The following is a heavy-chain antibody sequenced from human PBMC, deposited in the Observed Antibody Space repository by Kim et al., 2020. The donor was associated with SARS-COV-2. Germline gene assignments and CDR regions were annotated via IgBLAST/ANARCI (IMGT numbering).Heavy chain of an antibody. V-gene: IGHV4-59*13. CDR3: ARDPSVGGGLEFDP. D-gene: IGHD3-16*01. J-gene: IGHJ5*02. CDR2: IYYSGST. CDR1: GGSISSYY. Sequence: SETLSLTCTVSGGSISSYYWSWIRQPPGKGLEWIGYIYYSGSTNYNPSLKSRVTISVDTSKNQFSLKLSSVTAADTAVYYCARDPSVGGGLEFDPWGQGTLVTVSS.